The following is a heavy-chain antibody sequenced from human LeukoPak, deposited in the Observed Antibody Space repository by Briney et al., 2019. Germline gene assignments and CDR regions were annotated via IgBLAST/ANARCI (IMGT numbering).Heavy chain of an antibody. CDR3: ARGPKFDY. V-gene: IGHV4-4*07. J-gene: IGHJ4*02. Sequence: SENLSRTGTGSGGSISGYYWSWVRQPAGKGGEGRGRIYTGGSTNYNPSLKSRVTMSVDPSNNQFSLKLSSVTAADTAVYYCARGPKFDYWGQGTLVTVSS. CDR2: IYTGGST. CDR1: GGSISGYY.